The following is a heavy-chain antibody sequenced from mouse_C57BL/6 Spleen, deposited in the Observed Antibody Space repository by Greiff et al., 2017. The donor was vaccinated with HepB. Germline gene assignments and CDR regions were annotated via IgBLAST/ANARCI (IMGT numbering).Heavy chain of an antibody. J-gene: IGHJ1*03. D-gene: IGHD1-1*01. CDR1: EYEFPSHD. Sequence: EVHLVESGGGLVQPGESLKLSCESNEYEFPSHDMSWVRKTPEKRLELVAAINSDGGSTYYPDTMERRFIISRDNTKKTLYLQMSSLRSEDTALYYCARLAGYYYGSEWYFDVWGTGTTVTVSS. V-gene: IGHV5-2*01. CDR2: INSDGGST. CDR3: ARLAGYYYGSEWYFDV.